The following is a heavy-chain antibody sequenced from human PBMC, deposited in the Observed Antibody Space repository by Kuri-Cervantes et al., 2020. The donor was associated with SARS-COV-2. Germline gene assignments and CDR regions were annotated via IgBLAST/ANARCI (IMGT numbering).Heavy chain of an antibody. V-gene: IGHV1-24*01. CDR3: ARGFIAAAGTDNWFDP. J-gene: IGHJ5*02. CDR1: GYTLTELS. CDR2: FDPEDGET. D-gene: IGHD6-13*01. Sequence: ASVKVSCKVSGYTLTELSMHWVRQAPGKGLEWMGGFDPEDGETIYAQKFQGRVTMTEDTSTDTAYMELSRLRSDDTAVYYCARGFIAAAGTDNWFDPWGQGTLVTVSS.